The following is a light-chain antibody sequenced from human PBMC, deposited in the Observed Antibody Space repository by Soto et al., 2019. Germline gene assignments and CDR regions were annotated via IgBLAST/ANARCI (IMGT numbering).Light chain of an antibody. CDR1: QGISSY. V-gene: IGKV1-9*01. Sequence: DIQLTQSPSFLSASVGDRVTITCRASQGISSYLAWYQQKPGKAPNLLIYTASTLQSGVPSRFSGSGSGTEFTLTISSLQPEDFATYYCQQLIGYPITFGQGTRLEIK. CDR2: TAS. J-gene: IGKJ5*01. CDR3: QQLIGYPIT.